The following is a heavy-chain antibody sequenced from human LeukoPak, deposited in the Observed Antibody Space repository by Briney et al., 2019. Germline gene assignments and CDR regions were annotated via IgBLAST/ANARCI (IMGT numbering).Heavy chain of an antibody. J-gene: IGHJ4*02. Sequence: GGSLRLSCAASGFTFSRYAMSWVRQAPGKGLEWVSGISGSGDNTYYADSVKGRFTISRDNSKNTLFLQMNSLRAEDTAVYYCAKDLGSVVTPPSLDYWGQGTLVTVSS. CDR1: GFTFSRYA. CDR2: ISGSGDNT. D-gene: IGHD4-23*01. CDR3: AKDLGSVVTPPSLDY. V-gene: IGHV3-23*01.